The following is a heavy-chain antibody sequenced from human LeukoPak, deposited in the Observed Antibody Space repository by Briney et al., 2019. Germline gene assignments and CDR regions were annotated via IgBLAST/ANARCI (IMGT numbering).Heavy chain of an antibody. CDR3: TTDPRSWWLAY. D-gene: IGHD2-8*02. Sequence: SETLSLTCTVSGGSISSYYWSWIRQPPGKGLEWIGYIYYSGSTNYNPSLKSRVTISVDTSKNQFSLKLSSVTAADTAVYYCTTDPRSWWLAYWGQGTLVTVSS. J-gene: IGHJ4*02. CDR2: IYYSGST. CDR1: GGSISSYY. V-gene: IGHV4-59*01.